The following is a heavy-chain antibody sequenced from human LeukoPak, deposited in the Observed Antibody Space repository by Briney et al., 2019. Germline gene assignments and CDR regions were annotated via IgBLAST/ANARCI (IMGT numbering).Heavy chain of an antibody. J-gene: IGHJ4*02. CDR3: ARASITMVRGVIPADY. V-gene: IGHV3-7*01. CDR1: GFTFSSYW. CDR2: IKQDGSEK. Sequence: PGGSLRLSCAASGFTFSSYWMSWVRQAPGKGLEWVANIKQDGSEKYYVDSVKGRFTISRDNAKNSLYLQMNSLRAEDTAVYYCARASITMVRGVIPADYWGQGTLVTVSS. D-gene: IGHD3-10*01.